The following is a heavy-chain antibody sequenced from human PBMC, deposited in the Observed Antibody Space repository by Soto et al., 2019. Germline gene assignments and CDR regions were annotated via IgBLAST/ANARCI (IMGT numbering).Heavy chain of an antibody. V-gene: IGHV4-31*03. CDR1: GGSISDGYY. J-gene: IGHJ5*02. Sequence: LSLTFTVSGGSISDGYYWTWIRQHPGKGLEWIGSISASGSTSYNPPLKSRLTVSVDKSKNQFSLSLRSVTAADTAVYYCARRDRSGFSYWLDTWGQGTLVTVSS. D-gene: IGHD3-22*01. CDR2: ISASGST. CDR3: ARRDRSGFSYWLDT.